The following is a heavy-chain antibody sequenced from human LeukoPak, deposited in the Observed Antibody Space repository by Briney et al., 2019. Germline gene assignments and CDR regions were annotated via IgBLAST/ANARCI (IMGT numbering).Heavy chain of an antibody. CDR2: INHSGST. V-gene: IGHV4-34*01. Sequence: SETLSLTCAVYGGSFSGYYWNWIRQPPEKGLDWIGEINHSGSTNYNPSLKSRVTISVDTSKNQCSLKLSSVPAADTAVFYCGGAARPGWFDPWGQGTLVTVSS. D-gene: IGHD6-6*01. CDR1: GGSFSGYY. J-gene: IGHJ5*02. CDR3: GGAARPGWFDP.